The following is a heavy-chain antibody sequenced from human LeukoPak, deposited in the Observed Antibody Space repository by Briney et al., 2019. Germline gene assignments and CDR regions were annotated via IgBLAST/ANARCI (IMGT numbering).Heavy chain of an antibody. Sequence: SETLSLTCSVYGGSFSGYFWTYIRQPPGKGLEWIGEINHRGSNSYNPSLKSRVTISRDTSKNQFSLRLTSVTAADTAVYYCARGSIYYGDSSAYFDYWGQGSLVTVSS. CDR2: INHRGSN. V-gene: IGHV4-34*01. CDR1: GGSFSGYF. D-gene: IGHD3-22*01. CDR3: ARGSIYYGDSSAYFDY. J-gene: IGHJ4*02.